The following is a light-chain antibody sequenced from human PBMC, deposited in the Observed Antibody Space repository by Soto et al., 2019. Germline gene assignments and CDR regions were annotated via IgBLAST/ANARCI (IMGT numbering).Light chain of an antibody. CDR1: QTIETY. V-gene: IGKV1-39*01. Sequence: DIQMTQSPSSLFASVGDTVTITCRASQTIETYLHWYQQRPGRSPKLLLSTSTSWQSGAPSRFNGSQSGADFTPTISSLQPEDFATYFCQQSYTTWTFGPGTQVEIK. J-gene: IGKJ1*01. CDR2: TST. CDR3: QQSYTTWT.